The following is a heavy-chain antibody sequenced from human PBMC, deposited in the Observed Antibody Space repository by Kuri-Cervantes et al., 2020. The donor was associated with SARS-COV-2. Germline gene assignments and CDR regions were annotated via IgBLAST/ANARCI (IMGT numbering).Heavy chain of an antibody. CDR1: GFTLSSYA. Sequence: GESLKISCAASGFTLSSYAMSWVRQAPGKGLEWVSAISGSGGSTYYADSVKGRFTISRDNSKNTLYLQMNSLRAEDTAVYYCAKSYYGGTTGWFDPWGQGTLVTVSS. D-gene: IGHD4-23*01. J-gene: IGHJ5*02. V-gene: IGHV3-23*01. CDR3: AKSYYGGTTGWFDP. CDR2: ISGSGGST.